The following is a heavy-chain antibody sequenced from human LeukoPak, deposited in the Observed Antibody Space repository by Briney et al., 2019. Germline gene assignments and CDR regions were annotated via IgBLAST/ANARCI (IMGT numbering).Heavy chain of an antibody. V-gene: IGHV1-69*06. D-gene: IGHD6-13*01. CDR1: GYTFTNYG. Sequence: ASVKVSCKASGYTFTNYGITWVRQAPGQGLEWMGGIIPIFGTANYAQKFQGRVTITADKSTSTAYMELSSLRSEDTAVYYCASGSSSWYYYYYMDVWGKGTTVTVSS. CDR3: ASGSSSWYYYYYMDV. J-gene: IGHJ6*03. CDR2: IIPIFGTA.